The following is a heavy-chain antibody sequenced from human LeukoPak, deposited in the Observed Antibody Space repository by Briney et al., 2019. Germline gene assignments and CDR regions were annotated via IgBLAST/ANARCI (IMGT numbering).Heavy chain of an antibody. V-gene: IGHV3-9*01. CDR3: AKDQRSGSSQLDY. Sequence: GGSLRLSCAASGFTFDDHAMHWVRQAPGKGLEWVSGISWNSGSIGYADSVKGRFTISRDNAKNSLYLQMNSLRTEDTALYYCAKDQRSGSSQLDYWGQGTLVTVSS. J-gene: IGHJ4*02. D-gene: IGHD1-26*01. CDR1: GFTFDDHA. CDR2: ISWNSGSI.